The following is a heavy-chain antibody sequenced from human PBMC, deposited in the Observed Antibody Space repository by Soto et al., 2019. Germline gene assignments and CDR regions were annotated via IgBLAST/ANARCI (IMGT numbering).Heavy chain of an antibody. Sequence: EVQLVESGGDLVQPGGSLRLSCAASGFTLSSYDMHWVRQAPGKGLEWLSSITSSDNSIYHADSVKGRFTTSRDNAKNSLYLQMNSLRAEDTAIYYCASMITPDYWGQGTLVTVSS. CDR1: GFTLSSYD. J-gene: IGHJ4*02. CDR2: ITSSDNSI. D-gene: IGHD3-16*01. V-gene: IGHV3-48*03. CDR3: ASMITPDY.